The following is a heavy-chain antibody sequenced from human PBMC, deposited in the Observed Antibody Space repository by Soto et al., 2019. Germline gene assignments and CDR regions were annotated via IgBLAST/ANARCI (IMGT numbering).Heavy chain of an antibody. CDR2: IIPIFGTA. D-gene: IGHD6-13*01. V-gene: IGHV1-69*13. Sequence: ASVKVSCKASGGTFSSYAISWVRQAPGQGLEWMGGIIPIFGTANYAQKFQGRVTITADESTSTAYMELSSLRSEDTAVYYCARDRYSSSWTNGFDPWGQGTLVTVSS. CDR3: ARDRYSSSWTNGFDP. J-gene: IGHJ5*02. CDR1: GGTFSSYA.